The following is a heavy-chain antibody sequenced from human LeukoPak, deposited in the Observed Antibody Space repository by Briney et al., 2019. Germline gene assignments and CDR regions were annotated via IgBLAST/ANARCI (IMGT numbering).Heavy chain of an antibody. J-gene: IGHJ4*02. CDR3: ARAGFAYYYDSSGYYLGY. V-gene: IGHV4-34*01. CDR2: INHSGST. Sequence: SETLSLTCAVYGGSFSGYYWSWIRQPPGKGLEWIGEINHSGSTNYNPSLKSRVTISVDTSKNQFSLKLSSVTAADTAVYYCARAGFAYYYDSSGYYLGYWGQGTLVTVTS. CDR1: GGSFSGYY. D-gene: IGHD3-22*01.